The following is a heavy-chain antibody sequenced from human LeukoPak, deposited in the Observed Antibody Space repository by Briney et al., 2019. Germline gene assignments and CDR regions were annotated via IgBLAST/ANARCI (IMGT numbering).Heavy chain of an antibody. CDR1: GFTFSSYG. Sequence: PGGSLRLSCAASGFTFSSYGMHWVRQAPGKGLEWVAVISYDGSNKYYADSVKGRFTGSRDNSKSTLYLQMNSLRAEHTAVYYCAKGTRWELPANFDYWGQGTLVTVSS. J-gene: IGHJ4*02. D-gene: IGHD1-26*01. CDR2: ISYDGSNK. CDR3: AKGTRWELPANFDY. V-gene: IGHV3-30*18.